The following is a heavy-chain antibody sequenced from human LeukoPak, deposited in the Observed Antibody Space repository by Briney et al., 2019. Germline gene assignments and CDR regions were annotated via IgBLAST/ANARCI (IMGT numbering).Heavy chain of an antibody. CDR2: IRYDGTTI. CDR1: GLPFSNFG. J-gene: IGHJ3*02. D-gene: IGHD2-8*02. Sequence: PGGSLRLSCAASGLPFSNFGMHWVRQAPGKGLEWVTFIRYDGTTIYYADSVKGRFTISRDNSKNMLYLQMSSLKAEDTAVYYCVKEIYCTATTCQGNDAFHIWGQGTVVTVSS. CDR3: VKEIYCTATTCQGNDAFHI. V-gene: IGHV3-30*02.